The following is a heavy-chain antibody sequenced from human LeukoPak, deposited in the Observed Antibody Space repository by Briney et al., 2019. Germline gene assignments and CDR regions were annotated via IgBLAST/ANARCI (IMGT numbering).Heavy chain of an antibody. CDR3: ARGIESYGDYGY. Sequence: SESLSVTRTDPRGSLIGSFWSSIRQPPGKRLEWSAYMYNSGSTNYNPSLKSRVTISIDTSKNQISLKLSTLTAADTAISYCARGIESYGDYGYWGQGILVTVSS. CDR2: MYNSGST. J-gene: IGHJ4*02. CDR1: RGSLIGSF. D-gene: IGHD4-17*01. V-gene: IGHV4-59*01.